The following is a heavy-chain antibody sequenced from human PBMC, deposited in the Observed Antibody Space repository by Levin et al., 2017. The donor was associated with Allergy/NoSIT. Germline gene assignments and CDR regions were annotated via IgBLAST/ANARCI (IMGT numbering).Heavy chain of an antibody. Sequence: KVGESLKISCKASGYTFTTHWIGWVRQMPGKGLEWMGIIYPADSDTRYSPSFQGQVTISADKSISTTYLQWSSLKASDTAMYYCARPQNSASDYWGQGTLVTVSS. J-gene: IGHJ4*02. CDR1: GYTFTTHW. V-gene: IGHV5-51*01. D-gene: IGHD1-26*01. CDR3: ARPQNSASDY. CDR2: IYPADSDT.